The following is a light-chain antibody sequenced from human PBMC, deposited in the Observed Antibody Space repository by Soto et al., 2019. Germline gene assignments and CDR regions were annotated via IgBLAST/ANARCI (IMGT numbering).Light chain of an antibody. CDR2: AAA. V-gene: IGKV1-39*01. J-gene: IGKJ1*01. Sequence: DIQMTQSPSSLSASVGDRVTITCRASRSISNYLNWYQQKSGKVPRLLIYAAASIQPGLPSRFSGTGTGTAHTLTRTSRQAEESATYNCQQSYSVPRVGPGTRVDLK. CDR1: RSISNY. CDR3: QQSYSVPR.